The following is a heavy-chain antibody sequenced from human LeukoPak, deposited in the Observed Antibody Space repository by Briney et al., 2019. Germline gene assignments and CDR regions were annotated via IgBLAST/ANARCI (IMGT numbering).Heavy chain of an antibody. CDR1: AFIFSYYW. CDR2: INQDGSEK. D-gene: IGHD6-19*01. CDR3: AREGGSGWYSGWFDP. J-gene: IGHJ5*02. V-gene: IGHV3-7*03. Sequence: GGSLRLSCAPSAFIFSYYWMSWVRQPPGKGLEWVANINQDGSEKRYVDSAKGRFTISRDNAENLLYLQMNNLRAEDTAVYYCAREGGSGWYSGWFDPWGQGTLVTVSS.